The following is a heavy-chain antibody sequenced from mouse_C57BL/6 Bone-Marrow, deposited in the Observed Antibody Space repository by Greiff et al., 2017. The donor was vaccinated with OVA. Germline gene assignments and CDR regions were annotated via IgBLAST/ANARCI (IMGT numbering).Heavy chain of an antibody. D-gene: IGHD2-3*01. CDR1: GYTFTSYW. CDR2: IYPGSGST. Sequence: VQLQQPGAELVKPGASVKMSCKASGYTFTSYWITWVKQRPGQGLEWIGDIYPGSGSTNYNEKFKSKATLTVDTSSSTAYMQLSSLTSEDSAVYYCARDYDGYPGYAMDYWGQGTSVTVSS. J-gene: IGHJ4*01. V-gene: IGHV1-55*01. CDR3: ARDYDGYPGYAMDY.